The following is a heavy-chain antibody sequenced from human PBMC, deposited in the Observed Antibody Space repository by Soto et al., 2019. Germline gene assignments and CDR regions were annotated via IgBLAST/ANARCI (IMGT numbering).Heavy chain of an antibody. CDR3: ARSQRGRTAFTFDY. CDR1: GDSVSNDNYY. Sequence: PSETLSLPCAVSGDSVSNDNYYWSWIRQPPGKGLEWIGYIYYSGTTNYNSYLKSRLSLSVDMSKNQFSLKLASVTAADTAVYFCARSQRGRTAFTFDYWGQGALVTVSS. D-gene: IGHD3-16*01. V-gene: IGHV4-61*01. CDR2: IYYSGTT. J-gene: IGHJ4*02.